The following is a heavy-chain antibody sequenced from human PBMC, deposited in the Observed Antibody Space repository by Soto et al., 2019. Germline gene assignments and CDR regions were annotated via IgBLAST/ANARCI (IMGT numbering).Heavy chain of an antibody. D-gene: IGHD2-15*01. Sequence: EVHLLESGGGLVQPGGSLRLSCAASGFSFSDYSMTWVRQAPGRGLEWVSTLTPAGTTFYADSVKGRFTISRDIYRNTLSLHMYNLRAEDTARYYCAKRATTVPTPGNYFDCWGQGTLVTVSS. CDR2: LTPAGTT. CDR1: GFSFSDYS. J-gene: IGHJ4*02. V-gene: IGHV3-23*01. CDR3: AKRATTVPTPGNYFDC.